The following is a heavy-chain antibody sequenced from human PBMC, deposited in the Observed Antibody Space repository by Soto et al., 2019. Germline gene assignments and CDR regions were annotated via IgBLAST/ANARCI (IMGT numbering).Heavy chain of an antibody. V-gene: IGHV1-18*01. J-gene: IGHJ6*02. D-gene: IGHD2-8*01. CDR1: GYTFSRYG. Sequence: QGQLVQSGPEVKKPGASVKVSCKASGYTFSRYGISWVRQAPGQGLEWMGWVSGYNGDTKYAQKDQGRVTMTIDTYTYTAYMELRSLTSDDTAKYYCAKNGQPPYYYYGMDVWGQGTTVTVSS. CDR2: VSGYNGDT. CDR3: AKNGQPPYYYYGMDV.